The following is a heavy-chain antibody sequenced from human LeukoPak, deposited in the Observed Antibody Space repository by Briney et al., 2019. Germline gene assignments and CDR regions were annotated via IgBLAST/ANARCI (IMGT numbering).Heavy chain of an antibody. V-gene: IGHV3-23*01. J-gene: IGHJ4*02. CDR2: ISGSGAGT. CDR3: AKDASIAARPAFDY. Sequence: GGSLRLPCAASGFTFSSYAMSWVRQAPGKGLEWVSAISGSGAGTFYADSVRGRFTISRDNTKNTLYLQMDSLRAEDTAIYYCAKDASIAARPAFDYWGQGTLVTVSS. CDR1: GFTFSSYA. D-gene: IGHD6-6*01.